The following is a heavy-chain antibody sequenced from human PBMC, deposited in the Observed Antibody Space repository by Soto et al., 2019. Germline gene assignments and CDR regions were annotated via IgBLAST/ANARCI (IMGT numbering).Heavy chain of an antibody. CDR2: IYPGDSDT. D-gene: IGHD5-12*01. CDR1: GYSFTSYW. CDR3: ARHVPTGYGYYDYYGMDV. V-gene: IGHV5-51*01. J-gene: IGHJ6*02. Sequence: GEALKISCKGSGYSFTSYWIGWVRQMPGKALEWMGIIYPGDSDTRYSPSFQGQVTISADKSISTAYLQWSSLKASDTAMYYCARHVPTGYGYYDYYGMDVWGQGTTVTVSS.